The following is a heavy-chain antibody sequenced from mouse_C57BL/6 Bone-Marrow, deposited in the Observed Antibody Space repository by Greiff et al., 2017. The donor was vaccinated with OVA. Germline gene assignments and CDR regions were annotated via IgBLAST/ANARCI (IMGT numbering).Heavy chain of an antibody. D-gene: IGHD1-1*01. V-gene: IGHV8-8*01. CDR1: GFSLSTFGMG. Sequence: QVQLQQSGPGILQPSQTLSLTCSFSGFSLSTFGMGVGWIRQPSGKGLEWLAHTWCDDDKYYNPALKSRPTISKDTSKNQVFLKFANVDTADTATCYCARIVGLLFAYWGQGTLVTVSA. CDR3: ARIVGLLFAY. J-gene: IGHJ3*01. CDR2: TWCDDDK.